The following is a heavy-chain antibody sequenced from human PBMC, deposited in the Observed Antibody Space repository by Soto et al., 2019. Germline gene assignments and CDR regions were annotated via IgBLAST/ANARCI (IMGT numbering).Heavy chain of an antibody. J-gene: IGHJ6*02. CDR2: IDYSGST. CDR1: GGSISSYY. V-gene: IGHV4-59*01. Sequence: QVQLQESGPGLVEPSETLSLTCTVAGGSISSYYWSWIRQPPGKGLAWIGYIDYSGSTKYNPSLKSRGTSSVDTSKNQFSRKLSSVTAADTAVYDGVRDLRKGQFYYYYGRDVWGQGTTVTVSS. CDR3: VRDLRKGQFYYYYGRDV.